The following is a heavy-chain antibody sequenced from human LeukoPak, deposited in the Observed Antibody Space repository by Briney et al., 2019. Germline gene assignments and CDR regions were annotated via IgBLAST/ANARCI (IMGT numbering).Heavy chain of an antibody. CDR2: IIPIFGTA. CDR1: GGTFSSYA. Sequence: ASVKVSCKASGGTFSSYAISWVRQAPGQGLEWMGGIIPIFGTANYAQKFQGRVTITADKSTSTAYMELSSLRSEDTAAYYCARGRRRLAGYYYYYMDVWGKGTTVTVSS. CDR3: ARGRRRLAGYYYYYMDV. D-gene: IGHD6-25*01. J-gene: IGHJ6*03. V-gene: IGHV1-69*06.